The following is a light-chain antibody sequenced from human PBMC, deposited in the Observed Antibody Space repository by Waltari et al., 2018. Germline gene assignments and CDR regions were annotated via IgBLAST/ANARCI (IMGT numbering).Light chain of an antibody. V-gene: IGKV1-5*03. CDR2: RAS. CDR3: QQYNSYST. Sequence: DIQMTKAPSTRGATGGERGTMKGRDRKSINTWLAWYQQKPGKAPRVLIYRASSLETGVPSRFSGSGSGTEFTLTISGLQPDDFATYYCQQYNSYSTFGQGTRVEIK. CDR1: KSINTW. J-gene: IGKJ1*01.